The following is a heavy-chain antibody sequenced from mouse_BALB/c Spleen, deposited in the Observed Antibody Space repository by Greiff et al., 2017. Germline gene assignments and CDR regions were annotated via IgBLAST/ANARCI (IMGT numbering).Heavy chain of an antibody. D-gene: IGHD1-1*01. Sequence: QVQLKESGTVLARPGASVRISCKASGYTFTSYYIHWVKQRPGQGLEWIGWIYPGNVNTKYNEKFKGKATLTADKSSSTAYMELRSLTSEDSAVYYCTRRDYSQPWFAYWGQGTLVTVSA. V-gene: IGHV1S56*01. J-gene: IGHJ3*01. CDR2: IYPGNVNT. CDR3: TRRDYSQPWFAY. CDR1: GYTFTSYY.